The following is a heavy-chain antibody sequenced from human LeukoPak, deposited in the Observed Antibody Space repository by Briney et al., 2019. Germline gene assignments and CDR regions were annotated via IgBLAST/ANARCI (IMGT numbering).Heavy chain of an antibody. D-gene: IGHD4-23*01. CDR1: GFNFNDAA. J-gene: IGHJ4*02. V-gene: IGHV3-48*03. CDR2: ISSSGTAI. Sequence: GGSLRLSCAASGFNFNDAAMTWVRQAPGKGLEWVSYISSSGTAIYYADSVKGRFTISRDNAKNSLYLQMNSLRAEDTAVYYCARESPSYGGNVFDYWGQGTLVTVSS. CDR3: ARESPSYGGNVFDY.